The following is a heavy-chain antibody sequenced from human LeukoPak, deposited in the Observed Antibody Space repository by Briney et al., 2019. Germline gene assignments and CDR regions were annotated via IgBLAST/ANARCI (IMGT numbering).Heavy chain of an antibody. CDR3: ARGVLVVVPAAINAFDI. D-gene: IGHD2-2*02. V-gene: IGHV1-18*01. Sequence: GASVKVSCKASGYTFTSYGISWVRQAPGQGLEWMGWISAYNGNTNYAQKLQGRVTMTTDTSTSTAYMELRSLRSDDTAVYYCARGVLVVVPAAINAFDIWGQGTMVTVSS. J-gene: IGHJ3*02. CDR1: GYTFTSYG. CDR2: ISAYNGNT.